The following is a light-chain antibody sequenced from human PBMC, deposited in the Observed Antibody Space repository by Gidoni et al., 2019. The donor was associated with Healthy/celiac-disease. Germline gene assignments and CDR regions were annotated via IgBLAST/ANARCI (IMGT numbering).Light chain of an antibody. CDR1: SSNIGSNT. CDR2: SNN. J-gene: IGLJ3*02. CDR3: AAWDDSLNGWV. V-gene: IGLV1-44*01. Sequence: QSVLTQPPSASGTPGQRVTISCSGNSSNIGSNTGNWYQQLPGTAPKLLIYSNNQRPSGVPDRFSGSKSGTSASLAISGLQSEDEADYYCAAWDDSLNGWVFGGGTKLTVL.